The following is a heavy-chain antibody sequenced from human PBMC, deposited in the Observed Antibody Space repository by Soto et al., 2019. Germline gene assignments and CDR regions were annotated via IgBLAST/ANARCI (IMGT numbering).Heavy chain of an antibody. CDR2: ISGSGGSK. J-gene: IGHJ4*02. CDR1: GFTFSSYA. Sequence: RLSCAASGFTFSSYAMSWVRQAPGKGLEWVSAISGSGGSKYYADSVKVLFTISRDNSKNSLYLQMNSLRAEDTAVYYCATRPRVDYGDYFDYWGQGALVTVSS. D-gene: IGHD4-17*01. CDR3: ATRPRVDYGDYFDY. V-gene: IGHV3-23*01.